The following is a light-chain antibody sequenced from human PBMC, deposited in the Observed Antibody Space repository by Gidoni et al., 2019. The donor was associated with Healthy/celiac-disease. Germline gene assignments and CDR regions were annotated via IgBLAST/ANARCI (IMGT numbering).Light chain of an antibody. CDR1: QSISSD. Sequence: DLQVTQSPSSLSASVGDRITITCRASQSISSDLNLYQQKPVKAPKPLIYAASSLQSGVPSRFSGSGSVKDFTLTISSRQPEDFATYYCQQSYSTPLFGGGTKVEIK. CDR3: QQSYSTPL. V-gene: IGKV1-39*01. CDR2: AAS. J-gene: IGKJ4*01.